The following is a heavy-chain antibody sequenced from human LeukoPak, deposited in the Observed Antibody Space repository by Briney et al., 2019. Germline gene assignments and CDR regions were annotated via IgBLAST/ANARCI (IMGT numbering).Heavy chain of an antibody. V-gene: IGHV4-4*02. CDR3: ARNGGNSDYDY. CDR1: GFTFNRCW. Sequence: GSLRLSCVVSGFTFNRCWMNWVRQPPGEGLEWIGEIYHNGATNYNPSLKSRVTMLLDKSKNQFFLKLNSVTAADTAVYYCARNGGNSDYDYWGQGTLVTVSA. CDR2: IYHNGAT. J-gene: IGHJ4*02. D-gene: IGHD4-23*01.